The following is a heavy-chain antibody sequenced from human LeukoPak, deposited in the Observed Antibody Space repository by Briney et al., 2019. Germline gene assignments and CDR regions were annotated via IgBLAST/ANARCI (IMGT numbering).Heavy chain of an antibody. CDR1: GGSTSSYY. CDR3: AATRSDDYGLDY. CDR2: IYTSEIT. Sequence: SETLSLTCIVSGGSTSSYYWSWIRQPAGKGLEWIGRIYTSEITNHNPSLKSRVTMSLDTSKSQISLHLSSVTAADTAVYYCAATRSDDYGLDYWGQGTLVTVSS. D-gene: IGHD4-17*01. V-gene: IGHV4-4*07. J-gene: IGHJ4*02.